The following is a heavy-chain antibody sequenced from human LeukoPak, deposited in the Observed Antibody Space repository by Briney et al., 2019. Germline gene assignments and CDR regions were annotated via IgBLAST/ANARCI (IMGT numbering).Heavy chain of an antibody. Sequence: SETLSLTCTVSGDSISSYYWGWIRQPPGKGLEWIGSINYSGSTYYNPSLKSRVTISVDTSKNQFSLKLSSVTAADTAVYYCVRAFDIWGQGTMVTVSS. CDR3: VRAFDI. V-gene: IGHV4-39*01. CDR2: INYSGST. CDR1: GDSISSYY. J-gene: IGHJ3*02.